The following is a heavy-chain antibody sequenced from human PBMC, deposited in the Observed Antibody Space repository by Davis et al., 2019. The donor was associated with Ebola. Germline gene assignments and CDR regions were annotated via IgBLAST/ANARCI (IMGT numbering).Heavy chain of an antibody. CDR2: IVPFLRST. J-gene: IGHJ5*01. CDR1: GDTFRRFA. CDR3: ATETTVTTYSWLVS. V-gene: IGHV1-69*11. Sequence: SVKVSCKASGDTFRRFAITWVRHAPGQGLVWMGTIVPFLRSTNYAQTFQGRVTITADESTGTAYTELSSLRYDDTAVYYCATETTVTTYSWLVSWGHGTLVTVSS. D-gene: IGHD4-17*01.